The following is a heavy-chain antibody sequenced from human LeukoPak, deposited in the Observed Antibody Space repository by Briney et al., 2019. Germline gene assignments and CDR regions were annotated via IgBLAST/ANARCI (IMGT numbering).Heavy chain of an antibody. D-gene: IGHD5-18*01. CDR1: GGSVSSGSYY. CDR3: ARGSRGYSYG. CDR2: IYYSAST. J-gene: IGHJ4*02. V-gene: IGHV4-61*01. Sequence: TSETLSLTCTVSGGSVSSGSYYWSWIRQPPGKGLEWIGYIYYSASTNYNPSLKSRVTISVDTSNNQFSLKLSSVTAADTAVYYCARGSRGYSYGWGQGTLVTVSS.